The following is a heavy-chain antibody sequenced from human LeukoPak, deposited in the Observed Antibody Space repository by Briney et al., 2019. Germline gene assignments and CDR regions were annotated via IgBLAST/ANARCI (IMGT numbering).Heavy chain of an antibody. CDR1: GYPFGNFA. J-gene: IGHJ4*02. Sequence: ASVKVSCKASGYPFGNFAITWIRQARGQGLEWLGWISGDKGPTYYAPKLQGRVTLTTDTSTSTAYMELTNLRSDDTAVYYCARGGYSDYWGQGTLVTVSS. CDR3: ARGGYSDY. V-gene: IGHV1-18*01. D-gene: IGHD2-15*01. CDR2: ISGDKGPT.